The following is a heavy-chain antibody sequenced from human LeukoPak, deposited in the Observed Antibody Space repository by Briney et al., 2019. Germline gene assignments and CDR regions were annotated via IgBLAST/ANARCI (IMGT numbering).Heavy chain of an antibody. Sequence: SGTLSLTCTVSGGSISSYYWSWIRQPAGKGLEWIGRIYTSGSTNYNPSLKSRVTMSVDTSKNQFSLKLSSVTAADTAVYYCARGTGIAAAGTYYYYYYMDVWGKGTTVTVSS. V-gene: IGHV4-4*07. CDR3: ARGTGIAAAGTYYYYYYMDV. CDR2: IYTSGST. J-gene: IGHJ6*03. D-gene: IGHD6-13*01. CDR1: GGSISSYY.